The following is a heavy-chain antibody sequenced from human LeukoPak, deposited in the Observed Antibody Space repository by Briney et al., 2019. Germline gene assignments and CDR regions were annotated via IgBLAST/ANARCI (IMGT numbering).Heavy chain of an antibody. Sequence: SETLSLTCTVSGGSISSYYWSWIRQPPGKGLEWIGYIFYSGSTDYNPSLKSRVTISVDTSKNQFSLRLSSVTAADTAMYYFARHAGAYTYFDYWGQGILVTVSS. J-gene: IGHJ4*02. D-gene: IGHD4-11*01. V-gene: IGHV4-59*08. CDR2: IFYSGST. CDR1: GGSISSYY. CDR3: ARHAGAYTYFDY.